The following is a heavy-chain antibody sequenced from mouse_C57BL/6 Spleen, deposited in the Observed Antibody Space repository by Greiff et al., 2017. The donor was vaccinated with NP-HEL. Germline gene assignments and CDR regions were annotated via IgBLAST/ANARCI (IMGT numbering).Heavy chain of an antibody. CDR1: GYTFTSYW. Sequence: QVQLQQSGAELVKPGASVKMSCKASGYTFTSYWITWVKQRPGQGLEWIGDIYPGSGSTNYNEKFKSKATLTVDTSSSTAYMQLSSLTSEDSAVYYCARSLINYYGSSYRYFDVWGTGTTVTVSS. CDR2: IYPGSGST. J-gene: IGHJ1*03. D-gene: IGHD1-1*01. V-gene: IGHV1-55*01. CDR3: ARSLINYYGSSYRYFDV.